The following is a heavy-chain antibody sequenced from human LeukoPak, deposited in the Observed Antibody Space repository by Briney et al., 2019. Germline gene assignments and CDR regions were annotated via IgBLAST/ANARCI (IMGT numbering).Heavy chain of an antibody. V-gene: IGHV1-8*01. D-gene: IGHD3-10*01. CDR2: MNPNSGNT. CDR1: GYTFTSYD. Sequence: ASMKVSCKASGYTFTSYDINWVRQATGQGLEWMGWMNPNSGNTGYAQKFQGRVTMTRNTSISTAYMELSSLRSEDTAVYYCARVITMVRGVIIRNYYYYMDVWGKGTTVTISS. J-gene: IGHJ6*03. CDR3: ARVITMVRGVIIRNYYYYMDV.